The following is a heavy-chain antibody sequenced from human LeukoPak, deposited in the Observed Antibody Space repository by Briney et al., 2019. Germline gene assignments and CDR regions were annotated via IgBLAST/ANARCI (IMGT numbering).Heavy chain of an antibody. CDR3: TPLGGGPSDYYYYGMDV. D-gene: IGHD3-10*01. CDR2: IKSKTDGGTT. Sequence: GGSLRLSCAASGFTFSNAWMSWVRQAPGKGLEWVGRIKSKTDGGTTDYAAPVKGRFTISRDDSKNTLYLQMNSLKTEDTAVYYCTPLGGGPSDYYYYGMDVWGQGTTVTVSS. CDR1: GFTFSNAW. V-gene: IGHV3-15*01. J-gene: IGHJ6*02.